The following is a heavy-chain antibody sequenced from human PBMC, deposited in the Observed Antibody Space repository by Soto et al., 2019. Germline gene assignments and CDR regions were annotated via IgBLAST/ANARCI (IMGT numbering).Heavy chain of an antibody. D-gene: IGHD3-22*01. J-gene: IGHJ3*02. CDR3: ARDPPPYDSSGYYYAFDI. CDR2: INAVNGNA. CDR1: GYTFANYA. V-gene: IGHV1-3*01. Sequence: ASVKVSCKASGYTFANYAMNWVRQAPGQRFEWMGWINAVNGNAKYAQKFQGRVTITADESTSTAYMELSSLRSEDTAVYYCARDPPPYDSSGYYYAFDIWGQGTMVTVS.